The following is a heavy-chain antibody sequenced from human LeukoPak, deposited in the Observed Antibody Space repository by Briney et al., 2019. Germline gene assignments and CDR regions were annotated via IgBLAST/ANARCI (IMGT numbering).Heavy chain of an antibody. V-gene: IGHV1-46*01. J-gene: IGHJ4*02. Sequence: GASVKASCKASGYTFTSYYMHWVRQAPGQGLEWMGIINPSGGSTSYAQKFQGRVTMTRDTSTSTVYMELSSLRSEDTAVYYCARDRANYGGSYYFDYWGQGTLVTVSS. CDR2: INPSGGST. CDR1: GYTFTSYY. CDR3: ARDRANYGGSYYFDY. D-gene: IGHD2-15*01.